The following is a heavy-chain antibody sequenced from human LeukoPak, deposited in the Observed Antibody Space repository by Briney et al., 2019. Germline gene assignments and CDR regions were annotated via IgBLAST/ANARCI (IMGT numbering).Heavy chain of an antibody. J-gene: IGHJ4*02. CDR1: GFTFSSYG. CDR3: ARDLSGPQYDSSGYDY. V-gene: IGHV3-33*01. D-gene: IGHD3-22*01. CDR2: IWYDGSNK. Sequence: GRSLRLSCAASGFTFSSYGMHWVRQAPGKGLEWVAVIWYDGSNKYYADSVKGRFTISRDNSKNTLYLQMNSLRAEDTAVYYCARDLSGPQYDSSGYDYWGQGTLVTVSS.